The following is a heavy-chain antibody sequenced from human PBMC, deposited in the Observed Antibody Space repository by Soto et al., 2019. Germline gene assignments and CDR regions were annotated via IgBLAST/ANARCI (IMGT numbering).Heavy chain of an antibody. CDR3: TTERDY. Sequence: EVQLVESGGGLVQIGGSLKLSCATSGLNFSGSAMHWARQASGKGLEWVGRIRSRPHNYATTYAASVEGRFTISRDDSKNKVYLQMDGLKTDHPAIFFCTTERDYWGRGTLVTVSS. CDR1: GLNFSGSA. V-gene: IGHV3-73*02. CDR2: IRSRPHNYAT. J-gene: IGHJ4*02.